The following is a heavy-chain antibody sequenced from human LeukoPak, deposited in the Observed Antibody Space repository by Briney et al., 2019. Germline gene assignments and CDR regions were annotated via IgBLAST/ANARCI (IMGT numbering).Heavy chain of an antibody. CDR1: GFTFSSYG. V-gene: IGHV3-33*01. CDR3: ARVPGWIAMVRGVIGLGDY. D-gene: IGHD3-10*01. Sequence: TGGSLRLSCAASGFTFSSYGMHWVRQAPGKGLEWVAVIWYDGSNKYYADSVKGRFTISRDNSKNTLYLQMNSLRAEDTAVYYCARVPGWIAMVRGVIGLGDYWGEGTLVTVSS. J-gene: IGHJ4*02. CDR2: IWYDGSNK.